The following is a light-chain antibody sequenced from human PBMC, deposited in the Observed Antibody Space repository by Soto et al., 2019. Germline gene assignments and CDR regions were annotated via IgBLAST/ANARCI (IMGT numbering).Light chain of an antibody. J-gene: IGLJ2*01. Sequence: QSVLTQPASVSGSPGQSIPISCTGTSSDVGGYNYVSWYQQHPGKAPKLIIYEVSNRPSGVSNRFSGSKSGNTASLTISGPHAEDEADYYCSSYTSLSTVVFGGGTKLTVL. V-gene: IGLV2-14*01. CDR3: SSYTSLSTVV. CDR1: SSDVGGYNY. CDR2: EVS.